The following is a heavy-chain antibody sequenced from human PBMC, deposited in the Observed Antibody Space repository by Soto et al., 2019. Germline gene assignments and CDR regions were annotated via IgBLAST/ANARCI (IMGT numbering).Heavy chain of an antibody. V-gene: IGHV4-39*01. J-gene: IGHJ4*02. CDR1: GGSISSYY. CDR3: ARRWGNSFDY. CDR2: IYYSGST. Sequence: QLQLQESGPGLVKPSETLSLTCTVSGGSISSYYWGWIRRPPGKGLEWIGSIYYSGSTYYNPSLXSRVNIXXDTYKNQFSLKLSSVTAADTAVYYCARRWGNSFDYWGQGTLVTVSS. D-gene: IGHD7-27*01.